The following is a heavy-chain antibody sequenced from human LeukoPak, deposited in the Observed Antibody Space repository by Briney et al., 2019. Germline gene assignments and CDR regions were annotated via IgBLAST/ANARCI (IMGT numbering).Heavy chain of an antibody. Sequence: SETLSLTCAVYGGSFSGYYWGWVRQPPGKGLEWIGSIYYSGSTFYNPSLKSRLTISIDRTKPQFSLSLSSVTAADTAIYYCARVYGDYSTVAFWGQGTLVTVSS. CDR1: GGSFSGYY. V-gene: IGHV4-34*01. J-gene: IGHJ4*02. CDR3: ARVYGDYSTVAF. CDR2: IYYSGST. D-gene: IGHD2-15*01.